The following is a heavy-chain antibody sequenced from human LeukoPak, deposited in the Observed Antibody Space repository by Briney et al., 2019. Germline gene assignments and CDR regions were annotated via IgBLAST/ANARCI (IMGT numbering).Heavy chain of an antibody. J-gene: IGHJ5*02. V-gene: IGHV4-31*03. CDR3: AREVRRENNWFDP. CDR2: MSYSGKA. D-gene: IGHD3-10*01. Sequence: SETLSLTCTVSGGSIINGDYYWSWIRQHPGKGLEWIAYMSYSGKAYYNPSLKSRVTISLETSKNQFSLRLSSVTAADTAMYYCAREVRRENNWFDPWGQGTLVTVSS. CDR1: GGSIINGDYY.